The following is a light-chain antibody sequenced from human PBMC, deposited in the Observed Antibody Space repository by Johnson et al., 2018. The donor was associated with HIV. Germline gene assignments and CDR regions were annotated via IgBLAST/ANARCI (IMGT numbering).Light chain of an antibody. CDR1: SSNIGNNY. V-gene: IGLV1-51*01. J-gene: IGLJ1*01. CDR2: DNN. Sequence: QSVLTQSPSVSAAPGQKVTISCSGSSSNIGNNYVSWYQQLPGTAPKLLIYDNNKRPSGIPDRFSGSKSGTSATLGITGLQTGDEADYYRGTWDSSLSAGEVFGTGTKVTVL. CDR3: GTWDSSLSAGEV.